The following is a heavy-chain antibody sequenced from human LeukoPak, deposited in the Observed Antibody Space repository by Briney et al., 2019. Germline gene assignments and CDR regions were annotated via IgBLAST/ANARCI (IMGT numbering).Heavy chain of an antibody. CDR3: AKAFYGINYFDY. Sequence: GGSLRLSCAASGFTFSSYSMNWVRQAPGKGLEWVSSISSSSSYIYYADSVKGRFTISRDNAKNSLYLQMNSLRAEDTAVYYCAKAFYGINYFDYWGQGTLVTVSS. V-gene: IGHV3-21*04. J-gene: IGHJ4*02. D-gene: IGHD3-3*02. CDR1: GFTFSSYS. CDR2: ISSSSSYI.